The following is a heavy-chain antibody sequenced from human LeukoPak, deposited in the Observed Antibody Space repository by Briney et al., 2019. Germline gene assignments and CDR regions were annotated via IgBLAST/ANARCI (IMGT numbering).Heavy chain of an antibody. CDR2: IFYGGNS. J-gene: IGHJ4*02. CDR1: GDSITSNSRY. D-gene: IGHD5-12*01. Sequence: SETLSLTCTVSGDSITSNSRYWGWIRQPPGKGLEWIGSIFYGGNSYYSPSLKSRVTMSIDTSKNQFSLKLTSVTAADTAVYYCARDPAYGGYEGSFDYWGQGVLVTVSS. V-gene: IGHV4-39*07. CDR3: ARDPAYGGYEGSFDY.